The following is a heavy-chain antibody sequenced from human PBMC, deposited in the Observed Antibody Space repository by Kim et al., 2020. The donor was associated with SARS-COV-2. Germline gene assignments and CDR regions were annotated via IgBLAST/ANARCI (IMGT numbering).Heavy chain of an antibody. D-gene: IGHD3-22*01. V-gene: IGHV3-23*01. CDR1: GFTFSTYA. J-gene: IGHJ6*01. CDR2: ISGTGGGT. CDR3: VKFFSNYYDSSGYYY. Sequence: GGSLRLSCVASGFTFSTYAMSWVRQAPGKGLEWISAISGTGGGTFYADSVKGRFTVSRDNSKNTVSLEMKSLRVEDTAVYYCVKFFSNYYDSSGYYY.